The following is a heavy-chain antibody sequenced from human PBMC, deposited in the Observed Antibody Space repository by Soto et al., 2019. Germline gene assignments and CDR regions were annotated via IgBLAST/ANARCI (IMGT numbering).Heavy chain of an antibody. CDR2: ISGSGGST. CDR1: GFTFSSYA. CDR3: VTFTLRYFDWLQTVVTAKPYYYYGMDV. J-gene: IGHJ6*02. V-gene: IGHV3-23*01. D-gene: IGHD3-9*01. Sequence: PGGSLRLSCAASGFTFSSYAMIWVRQATGKGLEWVSAISGSGGSTYYADSVKGRFTISRDNSKNTLYLQMSSLRAEDTAVYYCVTFTLRYFDWLQTVVTAKPYYYYGMDVWGQGTTVTVSS.